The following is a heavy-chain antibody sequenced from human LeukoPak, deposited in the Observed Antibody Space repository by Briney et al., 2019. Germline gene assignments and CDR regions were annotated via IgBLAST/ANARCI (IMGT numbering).Heavy chain of an antibody. V-gene: IGHV3-7*01. CDR2: ISPDGSDK. CDR3: ARDAGFSNEDY. J-gene: IGHJ4*02. CDR1: GFTFSSYA. D-gene: IGHD3-3*02. Sequence: GGSLRLSCAASGFTFSSYAMSWVRQAPGKGLEWVANISPDGSDKYYVDSVKGRFTISRDNAENTLFLQMNSLRDDDTAVYYCARDAGFSNEDYWGQGTLVTVSS.